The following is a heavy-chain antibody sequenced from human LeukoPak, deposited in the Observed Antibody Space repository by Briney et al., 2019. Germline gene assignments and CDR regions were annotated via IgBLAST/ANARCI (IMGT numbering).Heavy chain of an antibody. Sequence: ASVKVSRKASGYTFTTYYIHWVRQAPGQGLEWMGIISPSGAITSYAQKFQGRVTMTSDMSTRTVYMELSSLRSEDTAVYYCARVRDGYNDAYDIWGQGTMVTVSS. J-gene: IGHJ3*02. CDR1: GYTFTTYY. CDR3: ARVRDGYNDAYDI. V-gene: IGHV1-46*01. D-gene: IGHD5-24*01. CDR2: ISPSGAIT.